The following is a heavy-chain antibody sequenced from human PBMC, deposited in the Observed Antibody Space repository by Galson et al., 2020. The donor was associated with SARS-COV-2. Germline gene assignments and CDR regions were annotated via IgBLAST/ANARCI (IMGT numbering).Heavy chain of an antibody. Sequence: SETLSLTCAVSGGSISSSNWWSWVRQPPGKGLEWIGEIYHSGSTNYNPSLKSRVTISVDKSKNQFSLKLSSVTAADTAVYYCASLGAYYYDSSGPPVTFDPWGQGTLVTVSS. CDR2: IYHSGST. CDR3: ASLGAYYYDSSGPPVTFDP. D-gene: IGHD3-22*01. CDR1: GGSISSSNW. V-gene: IGHV4-4*02. J-gene: IGHJ5*02.